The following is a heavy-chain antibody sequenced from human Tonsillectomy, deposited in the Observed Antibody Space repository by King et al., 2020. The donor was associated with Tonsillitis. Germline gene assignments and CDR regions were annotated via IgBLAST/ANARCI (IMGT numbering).Heavy chain of an antibody. CDR3: ARNPYSSSGYLNYFDY. CDR1: GGSISSSSYY. V-gene: IGHV4-39*07. J-gene: IGHJ4*02. Sequence: QLQESGPGLVKPSETLSLTCTVSGGSISSSSYYWGWIRQPPGKGLEWIGSIYYSGSTYYNPSLKSRVTISVDTSKNQFSLKLSSVTAADTAVYYCARNPYSSSGYLNYFDYGGQGTLVTVSS. CDR2: IYYSGST. D-gene: IGHD6-13*01.